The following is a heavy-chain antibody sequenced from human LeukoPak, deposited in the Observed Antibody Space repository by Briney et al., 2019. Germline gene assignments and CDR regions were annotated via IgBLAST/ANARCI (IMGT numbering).Heavy chain of an antibody. CDR2: ISDSGGST. D-gene: IGHD5-18*01. Sequence: GGSLRLSCVASGFTFSSYGMSWVRQAPGKGLEWVSGISDSGGSTYYADPVKGRFTISRDNSKNTLYLQMNSLRAEDTAVYYCAKVGYVDTAMVGPRYYYYFYMDVWGKGTTVTVSS. CDR3: AKVGYVDTAMVGPRYYYYFYMDV. V-gene: IGHV3-23*01. CDR1: GFTFSSYG. J-gene: IGHJ6*03.